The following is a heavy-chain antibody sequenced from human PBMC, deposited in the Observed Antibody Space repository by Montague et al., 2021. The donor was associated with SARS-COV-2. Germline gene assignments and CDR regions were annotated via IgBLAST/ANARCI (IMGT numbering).Heavy chain of an antibody. Sequence: SETLSLTCAVYGGSFSGNYWNRIRQPPGKGLEWIGEINHGGSTNYNPSLKSRLTISADTSKNQFSLKLTSVAAADTAVYYCARLRDGVVPSPILGVGPYYSYYYMDVWGKGTTVTVSS. CDR3: ARLRDGVVPSPILGVGPYYSYYYMDV. CDR2: INHGGST. D-gene: IGHD3-10*01. J-gene: IGHJ6*03. V-gene: IGHV4-34*01. CDR1: GGSFSGNY.